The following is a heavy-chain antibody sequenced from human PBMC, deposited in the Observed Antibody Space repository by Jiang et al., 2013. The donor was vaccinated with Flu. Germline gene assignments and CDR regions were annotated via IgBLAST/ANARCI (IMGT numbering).Heavy chain of an antibody. Sequence: DGSEKYYVDSVKGRFTISRDNAKNSLYLQMNSLRAEDTAVYYCARVIVVVPAALDYFDYWAREPWSPSPQ. V-gene: IGHV3-7*01. CDR2: DGSEK. J-gene: IGHJ4*02. CDR3: ARVIVVVPAALDYFDY. D-gene: IGHD2-2*01.